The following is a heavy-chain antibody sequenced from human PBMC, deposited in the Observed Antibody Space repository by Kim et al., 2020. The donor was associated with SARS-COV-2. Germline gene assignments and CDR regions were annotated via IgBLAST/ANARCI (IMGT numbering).Heavy chain of an antibody. CDR1: GGSISSGGYY. CDR2: IYYSGST. V-gene: IGHV4-31*03. J-gene: IGHJ4*02. D-gene: IGHD3-22*01. CDR3: AREWTYYYDSSGYHRGYFDY. Sequence: SETLSLTCTVSGGSISSGGYYWSWIRQHPGKGLEWIGYIYYSGSTYYNPSLKSRVTISVDTSKNQFSLKLSSVTAADTAVYYCAREWTYYYDSSGYHRGYFDYWGQGTLVTVSS.